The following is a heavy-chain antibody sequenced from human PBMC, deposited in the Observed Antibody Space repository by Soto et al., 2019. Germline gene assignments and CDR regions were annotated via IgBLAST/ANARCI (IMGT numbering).Heavy chain of an antibody. Sequence: XESLKISCKGCGYSFTSYWISWVRQMPGKGLEWMGRIDPSDSYTNYSPSFQGHVTISADKSISTAYLQWSSLKASDTAMYYCASPLGYYDSSGLRRDAFDIWGQGPMVTVSS. D-gene: IGHD3-22*01. CDR3: ASPLGYYDSSGLRRDAFDI. CDR1: GYSFTSYW. J-gene: IGHJ3*02. CDR2: IDPSDSYT. V-gene: IGHV5-10-1*01.